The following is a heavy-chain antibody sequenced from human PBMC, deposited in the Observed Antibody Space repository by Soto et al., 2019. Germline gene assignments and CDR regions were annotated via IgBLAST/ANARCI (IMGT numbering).Heavy chain of an antibody. D-gene: IGHD2-21*02. CDR3: ARGRDFDLPTHMDV. Sequence: GGSLRLSCAASTFTFTTYSMNWVRQAPGKGLEWVSSISSSSTYIYYADSVKGRFTISRDNARSSLYLQMNSLRAEDTAVYYCARGRDFDLPTHMDVWGKGTTVTVSS. J-gene: IGHJ6*03. V-gene: IGHV3-21*01. CDR1: TFTFTTYS. CDR2: ISSSSTYI.